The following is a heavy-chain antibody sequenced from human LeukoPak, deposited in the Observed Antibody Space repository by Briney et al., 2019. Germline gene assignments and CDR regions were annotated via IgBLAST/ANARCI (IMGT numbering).Heavy chain of an antibody. D-gene: IGHD6-13*01. CDR1: GYTFTGYY. CDR2: INPNSGGT. Sequence: ASVKVSCKASGYTFTGYYMHWVRQAPGQGLEWMGWINPNSGGTNYAQKFQGRVTMTRDTSISTAYMELSRLRSDDTAVYYCARIRIADNWFDPWGQGTLVTVSS. CDR3: ARIRIADNWFDP. J-gene: IGHJ5*02. V-gene: IGHV1-2*02.